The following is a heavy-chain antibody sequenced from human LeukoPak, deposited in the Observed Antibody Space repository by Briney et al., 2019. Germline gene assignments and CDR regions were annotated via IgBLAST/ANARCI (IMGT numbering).Heavy chain of an antibody. CDR1: GGTFSSYS. D-gene: IGHD3-9*01. CDR3: AIRAGLTEDGDY. Sequence: SVTLSCKASGGTFSSYSISWVRQPPGQGLEWMGGILPIFGTSNYAQQFQGRVMITADESKRTAFMELSSPAYDPTAVYYCAIRAGLTEDGDYWGQGTLVTVSS. V-gene: IGHV1-69*13. J-gene: IGHJ4*02. CDR2: ILPIFGTS.